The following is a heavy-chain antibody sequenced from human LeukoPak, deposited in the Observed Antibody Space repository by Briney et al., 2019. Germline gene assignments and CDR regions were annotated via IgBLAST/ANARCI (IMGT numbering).Heavy chain of an antibody. CDR2: IYTSGST. V-gene: IGHV4-61*02. CDR1: GGSISSGSYY. CDR3: ARGNYDFWSGYSDY. J-gene: IGHJ4*02. Sequence: SQTLSLTCTVSGGSISSGSYYWSWIRQPAGKGLEWIGRIYTSGSTNYNPSLKSRVTISVDTSKNQFSLKLSSVTAADTAVYYCARGNYDFWSGYSDYWGQGTLVTVSS. D-gene: IGHD3-3*01.